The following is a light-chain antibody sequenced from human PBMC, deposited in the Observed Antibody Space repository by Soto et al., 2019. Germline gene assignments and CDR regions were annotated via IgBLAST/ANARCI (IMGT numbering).Light chain of an antibody. CDR3: QQSYSTPFT. CDR2: AAS. Sequence: DIQMTQSPSSLSASVGDRVTITCRASQSISNYLNWYQQKPGKAPKLLIYAASSLQSGVPSRFSGGLSGTDFTLTVSSLQPEDFATYYCQQSYSTPFTFGPGTKVDIK. V-gene: IGKV1-39*01. CDR1: QSISNY. J-gene: IGKJ3*01.